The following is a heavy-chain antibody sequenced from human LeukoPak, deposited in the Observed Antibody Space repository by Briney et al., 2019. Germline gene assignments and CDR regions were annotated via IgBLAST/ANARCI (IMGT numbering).Heavy chain of an antibody. V-gene: IGHV4-31*03. CDR1: GGSISSGGYY. J-gene: IGHJ4*02. CDR2: IYYGGST. CDR3: ARARPPLVAPPDY. Sequence: RPSETLSLTCTVSGGSISSGGYYWSWIRQHPGKGLEWIGYIYYGGSTYYNPSLKSRITISVDTSKDQFSLKLSSVTAADTAVYSCARARPPLVAPPDYWGQGTLVIVPS. D-gene: IGHD3-9*01.